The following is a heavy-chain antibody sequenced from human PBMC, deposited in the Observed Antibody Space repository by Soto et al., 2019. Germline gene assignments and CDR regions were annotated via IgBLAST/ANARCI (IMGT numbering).Heavy chain of an antibody. CDR2: ISYDGSDK. Sequence: QVQLVESGGGVVQPGRSLRLSCAASGFTFSSYAMHWVRQAPGKGLEWVALISYDGSDKDYADSVKGRFTISRDNSXNXLXXQMNSMRAEETVVDYCARDYYKYYDSSGYYRSPAYWGQGTLVTVSS. CDR1: GFTFSSYA. V-gene: IGHV3-30-3*01. CDR3: ARDYYKYYDSSGYYRSPAY. D-gene: IGHD3-22*01. J-gene: IGHJ4*02.